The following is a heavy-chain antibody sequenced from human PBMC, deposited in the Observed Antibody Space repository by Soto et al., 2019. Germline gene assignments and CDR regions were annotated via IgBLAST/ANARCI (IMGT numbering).Heavy chain of an antibody. CDR2: ISYDGSNK. D-gene: IGHD1-7*01. J-gene: IGHJ4*02. Sequence: GGSLRLSCAASGFTFSSYCIHWVRQAPCKGLEWVAVISYDGSNKYYADSVKGRFTISRDNSKNTLYLQMNSLRAEDTAVYYCAKSTMGTTGDYWGQGTLVTVSS. CDR1: GFTFSSYC. V-gene: IGHV3-30*18. CDR3: AKSTMGTTGDY.